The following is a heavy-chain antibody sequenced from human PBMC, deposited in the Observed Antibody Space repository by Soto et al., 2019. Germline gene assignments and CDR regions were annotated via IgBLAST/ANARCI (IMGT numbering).Heavy chain of an antibody. Sequence: SETLSLTCSVSGGSISPYFWTWVRQAPGKGLEWIGYISYSGSTNYNPSLKSRLTILLSTSKKQFSLKLSSVTAADTAVYYCARGEGYYYDGRGLSFNWFDPWGQGLLVTVSS. CDR2: ISYSGST. V-gene: IGHV4-59*01. J-gene: IGHJ5*02. D-gene: IGHD3-22*01. CDR1: GGSISPYF. CDR3: ARGEGYYYDGRGLSFNWFDP.